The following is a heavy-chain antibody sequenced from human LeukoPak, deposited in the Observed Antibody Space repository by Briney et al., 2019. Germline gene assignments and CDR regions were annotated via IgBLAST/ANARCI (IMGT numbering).Heavy chain of an antibody. Sequence: PGGSLRLSCAASGFTFSSYAMNWVRQGPGKGLEWVSTISGSGANTYYADSVKGRFTISRDNSKNTLYLQMNSLRAEDTAVYYCAKDYASRSYSWFAPWGQGALVTVSS. D-gene: IGHD3-16*01. CDR3: AKDYASRSYSWFAP. V-gene: IGHV3-23*01. CDR1: GFTFSSYA. J-gene: IGHJ5*02. CDR2: ISGSGANT.